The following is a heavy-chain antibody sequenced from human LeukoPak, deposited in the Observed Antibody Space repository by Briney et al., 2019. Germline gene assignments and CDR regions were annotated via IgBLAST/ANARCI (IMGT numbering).Heavy chain of an antibody. D-gene: IGHD3-10*01. V-gene: IGHV3-23*01. J-gene: IGHJ4*02. Sequence: GGSLRLSCVASGFSFSTYAMSWVRQAPGKGLEWVSSTSDAGTVTYYGDSVKGRFIFSRDNSRYTLYLQMNSLKAEDMAVYYCAKISLHGSQTDYWGQGTRVTVSS. CDR2: TSDAGTVT. CDR1: GFSFSTYA. CDR3: AKISLHGSQTDY.